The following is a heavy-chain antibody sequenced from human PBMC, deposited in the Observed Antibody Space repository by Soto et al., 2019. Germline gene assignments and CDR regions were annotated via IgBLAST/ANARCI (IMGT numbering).Heavy chain of an antibody. Sequence: GGSLRLSCAASGFTFSSYWMHWVRQAPGKGLVWVSHINSDGTTSSYARSVKGRFTISRDNAKNTLYLHMNSLRAEDTAVYYCARGHGYNSDLDSWGQGTLVTVSS. J-gene: IGHJ4*02. CDR3: ARGHGYNSDLDS. CDR2: INSDGTTS. V-gene: IGHV3-74*01. D-gene: IGHD5-12*01. CDR1: GFTFSSYW.